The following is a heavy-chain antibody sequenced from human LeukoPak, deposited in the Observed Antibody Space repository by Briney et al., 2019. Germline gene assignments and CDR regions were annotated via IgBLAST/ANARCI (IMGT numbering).Heavy chain of an antibody. D-gene: IGHD1-1*01. CDR1: GFTFSSYW. CDR3: ARGHQYYSANWRFDP. CDR2: INSDGSST. Sequence: GGSLRLSCAASGFTFSSYWMHRVRQAPGKGLVWVSRINSDGSSTSYADSVKGRFTISRDNAKNTLYLQMNSLRAEDTAVYYCARGHQYYSANWRFDPWGQGTLVTVSS. J-gene: IGHJ5*02. V-gene: IGHV3-74*01.